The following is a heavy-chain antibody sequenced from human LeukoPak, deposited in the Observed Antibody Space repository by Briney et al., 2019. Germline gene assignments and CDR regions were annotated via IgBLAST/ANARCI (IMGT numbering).Heavy chain of an antibody. CDR2: ISGSGGST. D-gene: IGHD3-10*01. CDR3: AKDFHRWFGEFDY. Sequence: GGSLRLSCPASGFTFSSYAMSWVRQAPGKGLEWVSAISGSGGSTYYADSVKGRFTISRDNSKNTLYLQMNSLRAEDTAVYYCAKDFHRWFGEFDYWGQGTLVTVSS. J-gene: IGHJ4*02. V-gene: IGHV3-23*01. CDR1: GFTFSSYA.